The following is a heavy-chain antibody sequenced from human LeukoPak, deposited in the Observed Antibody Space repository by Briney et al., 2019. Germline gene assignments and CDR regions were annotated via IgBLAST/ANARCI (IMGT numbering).Heavy chain of an antibody. CDR3: ARGRDSSDYPHYFDY. D-gene: IGHD3-22*01. CDR2: IYYSGST. V-gene: IGHV4-30-4*01. CDR1: GGSISSGDYY. Sequence: SETLSLTCTVSGGSISSGDYYWSWIRQPPGKGLEWIGYIYYSGSTYYNPSLKSRVTISVDTSKNQFSLKLSSVTAADTAVYYCARGRDSSDYPHYFDYWGQGTLVTVSS. J-gene: IGHJ4*02.